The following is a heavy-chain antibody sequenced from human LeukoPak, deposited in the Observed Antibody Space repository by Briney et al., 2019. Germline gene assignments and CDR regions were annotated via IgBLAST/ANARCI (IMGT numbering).Heavy chain of an antibody. CDR2: ITSSTSYI. Sequence: PGGSLRLSCAASGFTFSSYTMNWVRQAPGKGLEWVSSITSSTSYIFYADSLKGRFTISRDDAKNSLYLQMNSLRAEDTAVYYCTRDDVCNFNDAFDIWGQGTMVTVSS. J-gene: IGHJ3*02. D-gene: IGHD3-16*01. CDR1: GFTFSSYT. V-gene: IGHV3-21*06. CDR3: TRDDVCNFNDAFDI.